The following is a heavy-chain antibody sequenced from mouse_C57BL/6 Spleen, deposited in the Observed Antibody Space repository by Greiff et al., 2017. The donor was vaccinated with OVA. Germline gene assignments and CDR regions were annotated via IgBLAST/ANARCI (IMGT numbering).Heavy chain of an antibody. V-gene: IGHV1-50*01. CDR3: AYGGFAY. Sequence: QVQLQQPGAELVKPGASVKLSCKASGYTFTSYWMQWVKQRPGQGLEWIGEIDPSDSHTNYNQKFKGKATLTVDTSSSTAYMQLSSLTSEDSAVYYCAYGGFAYWGQGTLVTVSA. J-gene: IGHJ3*01. D-gene: IGHD1-1*01. CDR2: IDPSDSHT. CDR1: GYTFTSYW.